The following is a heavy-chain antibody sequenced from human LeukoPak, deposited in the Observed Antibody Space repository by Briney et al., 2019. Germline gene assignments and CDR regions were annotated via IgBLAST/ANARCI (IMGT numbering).Heavy chain of an antibody. CDR3: ARGLNWSELGY. Sequence: GGSLRLSCAASGFTFSDYYMSWIRQAPGKGLEWVSSISSSSSYIYYADSVKGRFTISRDNAKNSLYLQMNSLRAKDTAVYYCARGLNWSELGYWGQGTLVTVSS. J-gene: IGHJ4*02. V-gene: IGHV3-11*06. D-gene: IGHD1-1*01. CDR1: GFTFSDYY. CDR2: ISSSSSYI.